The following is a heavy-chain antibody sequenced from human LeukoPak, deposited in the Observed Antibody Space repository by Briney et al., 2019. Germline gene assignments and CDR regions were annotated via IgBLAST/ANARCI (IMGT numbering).Heavy chain of an antibody. V-gene: IGHV4-59*08. CDR2: ISYAGRT. CDR3: VRHGYDTGSFPAHFDY. CDR1: GGSISSYY. J-gene: IGHJ4*02. D-gene: IGHD2-8*02. Sequence: SETLSLTCTVSGGSISSYYWSWIRQPPGKGLEWVAYISYAGRTNSSPTLKSRVTISVDTSKNQFSLRLTSVTAADTAVYYCVRHGYDTGSFPAHFDYWGQGALVTVSS.